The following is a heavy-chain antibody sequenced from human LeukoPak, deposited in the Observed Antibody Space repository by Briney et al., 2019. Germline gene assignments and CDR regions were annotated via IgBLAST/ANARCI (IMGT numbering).Heavy chain of an antibody. V-gene: IGHV4-34*01. CDR2: INHSGST. J-gene: IGHJ5*02. CDR3: ARAAITMIGGLNWFDP. CDR1: GGSFSGYY. D-gene: IGHD3-10*02. Sequence: SETLSLTCAVYGGSFSGYYWSWIRQPPGKGLEWIGEINHSGSTNYNPSLKSRVTISVDTSKNQFSLKLSSVTAADTAVYYCARAAITMIGGLNWFDPWGQGTLVTVSP.